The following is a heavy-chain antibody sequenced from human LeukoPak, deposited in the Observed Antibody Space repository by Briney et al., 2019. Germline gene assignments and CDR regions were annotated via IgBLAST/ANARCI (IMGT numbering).Heavy chain of an antibody. Sequence: SETLSLTGTVSGGSISSYYWSWIRQPPGKGLEWIGYIYYSGSTNYNPSLKSRVTISVDTSKNQFSLKLSSVTAADTAVYYCAVTYYYDSSGYYANYWGQGTLVTVSS. D-gene: IGHD3-22*01. CDR2: IYYSGST. J-gene: IGHJ4*02. V-gene: IGHV4-59*08. CDR1: GGSISSYY. CDR3: AVTYYYDSSGYYANY.